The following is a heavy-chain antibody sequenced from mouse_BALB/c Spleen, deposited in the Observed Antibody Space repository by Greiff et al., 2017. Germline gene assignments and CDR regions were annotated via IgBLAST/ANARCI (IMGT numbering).Heavy chain of an antibody. V-gene: IGHV5-12-2*01. J-gene: IGHJ1*01. D-gene: IGHD2-4*01. CDR3: ARHVDYDGTLPLYFDV. CDR2: ISSGGGST. Sequence: EVKLVESGGGLVQPGGSLKLSCAASGFTFSSYTMSWVRQTPEKRLEWVAYISSGGGSTYYPDTVKGRFTISRDNAKNTLYLQMSSLKSEDTAMYYCARHVDYDGTLPLYFDVWGAGTTVTVSS. CDR1: GFTFSSYT.